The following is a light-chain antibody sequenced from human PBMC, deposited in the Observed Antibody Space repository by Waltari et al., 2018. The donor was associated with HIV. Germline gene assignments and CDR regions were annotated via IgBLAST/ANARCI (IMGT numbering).Light chain of an antibody. J-gene: IGKJ4*01. V-gene: IGKV1-13*02. Sequence: AIQLTQSPSSLSASVGDRVTITCRASQGISSALAWYQQKAGKAPKLLISDGSSLESGVPSRFSGTGSGTDFTLIISSLQPEDFATYYCQQFKSYPHTFGGGTKVEIK. CDR1: QGISSA. CDR3: QQFKSYPHT. CDR2: DGS.